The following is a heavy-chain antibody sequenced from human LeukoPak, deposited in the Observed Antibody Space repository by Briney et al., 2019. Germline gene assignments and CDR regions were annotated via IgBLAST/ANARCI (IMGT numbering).Heavy chain of an antibody. J-gene: IGHJ3*01. Sequence: LSLTCTVSGGSISSGGYYWSWIRQAPGKGLEWVSYISFSGSSIYYGSPVKGRFTVSRGSAKNSLYLQMNSLRADDTAIYYCGRAGPSSGYYRDDAFDVWGQGAMVTVSS. D-gene: IGHD3-22*01. CDR3: GRAGPSSGYYRDDAFDV. CDR1: GGSISSGGYY. CDR2: ISFSGSSI. V-gene: IGHV3-11*01.